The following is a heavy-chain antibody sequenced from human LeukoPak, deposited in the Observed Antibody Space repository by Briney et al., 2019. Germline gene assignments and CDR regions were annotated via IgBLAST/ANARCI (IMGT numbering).Heavy chain of an antibody. D-gene: IGHD3-10*01. V-gene: IGHV3-23*01. J-gene: IGHJ4*02. CDR1: GFTFSSYA. CDR3: AKDLFYYGSGSVFDY. CDR2: ISGSGGST. Sequence: PGGSLRLSCAASGFTFSSYAMSWVRQAPGKGLEWVSAISGSGGSTYYADSVKGRFTISRDNSKNTLYLQMNSLRAEDTAVYYCAKDLFYYGSGSVFDYWGQGTLVTVSS.